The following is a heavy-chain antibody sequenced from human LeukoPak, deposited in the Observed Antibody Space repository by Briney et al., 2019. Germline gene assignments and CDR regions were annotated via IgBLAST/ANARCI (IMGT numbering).Heavy chain of an antibody. CDR3: AREKSSSWSRPGNWFDP. D-gene: IGHD6-13*01. J-gene: IGHJ5*02. Sequence: PSETLSLTCAVYGGSFSGYYWSWIRQPPGKGLEWIGEINHSGSTNYNPSLKSRVTISVDTSKNQFSLKLSSVTAADTAVYYCAREKSSSWSRPGNWFDPWGQGTLVTVSS. CDR1: GGSFSGYY. CDR2: INHSGST. V-gene: IGHV4-34*01.